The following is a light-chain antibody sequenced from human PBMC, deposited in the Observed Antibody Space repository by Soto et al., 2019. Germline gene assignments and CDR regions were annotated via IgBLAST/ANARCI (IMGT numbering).Light chain of an antibody. V-gene: IGLV2-14*01. CDR1: SSDVGGYKY. J-gene: IGLJ1*01. CDR2: EVS. Sequence: GASSDVGGYKYVSWYQLYPGKAPKLMIYEVSNRPSGVSHRFSGSKSGNTASLTISGLQAEDEADYYCTSKTSSTTPPFVFGTGPKVTVL. CDR3: TSKTSSTTPPFV.